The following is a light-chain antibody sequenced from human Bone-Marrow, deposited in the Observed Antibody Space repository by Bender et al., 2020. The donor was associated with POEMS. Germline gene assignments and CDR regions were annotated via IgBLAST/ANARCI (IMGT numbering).Light chain of an antibody. CDR2: EAT. Sequence: HSALTQPAAVSGSAGQSITISCTGTSLEAADDNVVSWYQQHPGKAPKLVISEATQRPSGVSTRFSGAKSGNTASLTISGLQTEDEADYFCCTFGGSETRLFGGGTRVTVL. CDR3: CTFGGSETRL. J-gene: IGLJ2*01. V-gene: IGLV2-23*01. CDR1: SLEAADDNV.